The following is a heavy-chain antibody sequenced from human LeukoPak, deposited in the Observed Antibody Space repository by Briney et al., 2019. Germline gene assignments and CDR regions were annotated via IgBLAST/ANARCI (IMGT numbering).Heavy chain of an antibody. CDR2: IYPRDSDT. CDR3: ARVNFVDWYFDL. Sequence: GESLKISCQGSGSPFSSNWIAWVRQLPGKGLEWMGVIYPRDSDTKYSPSFEGHVTISADTSIKAAYLQWSSLKASDTAIYYCARVNFVDWYFDLWGRGTLVSVSS. CDR1: GSPFSSNW. J-gene: IGHJ2*01. D-gene: IGHD1-7*01. V-gene: IGHV5-51*01.